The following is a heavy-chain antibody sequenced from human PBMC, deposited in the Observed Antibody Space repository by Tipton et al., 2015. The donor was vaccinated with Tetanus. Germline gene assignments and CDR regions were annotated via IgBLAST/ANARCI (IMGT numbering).Heavy chain of an antibody. D-gene: IGHD3-10*01. V-gene: IGHV3-48*03. CDR3: ARTSGYFRSGAYIDV. CDR2: ISGTGTTV. J-gene: IGHJ2*01. Sequence: SLRLSCAASGFTFSSYNMNWVRQAPGKGLEWVSHISGTGTTVDYADSVKGRFTISRDNAENSLFLQMNSLRAEDTAVYYCARTSGYFRSGAYIDVWGRGTLVTVSS. CDR1: GFTFSSYN.